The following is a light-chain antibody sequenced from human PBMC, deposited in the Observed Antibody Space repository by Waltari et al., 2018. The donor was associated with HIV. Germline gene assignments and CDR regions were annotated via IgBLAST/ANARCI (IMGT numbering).Light chain of an antibody. J-gene: IGKJ4*01. CDR2: SVF. CDR3: QQTYSNFVT. Sequence: DIQMTQSPSSLSASVGDRVIITCRASQGISTYLNWYQQKPGGSPRLLIYSVFNLHRGVPSRFSGSGSGTDFTLTILSLQPEDVATYYCQQTYSNFVTFGGGTKVELK. CDR1: QGISTY. V-gene: IGKV1-39*01.